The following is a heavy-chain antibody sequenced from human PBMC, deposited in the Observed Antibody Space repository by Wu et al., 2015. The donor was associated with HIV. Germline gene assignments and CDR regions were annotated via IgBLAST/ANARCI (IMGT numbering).Heavy chain of an antibody. CDR3: ARDYSNYVEYFQH. J-gene: IGHJ1*01. Sequence: QVQLVQSGAEVEKPGASVKVSCTASGYTFTTYHINWVRQAPGQGLEWMGWMNPNTDDTGYSQKFQGRVTMTKSTSMRTAYMELISLRSEDTAVYYCARDYSNYVEYFQHWGQGTLVTVSS. CDR2: MNPNTDDT. V-gene: IGHV1-8*01. D-gene: IGHD4-11*01. CDR1: GYTFTTYH.